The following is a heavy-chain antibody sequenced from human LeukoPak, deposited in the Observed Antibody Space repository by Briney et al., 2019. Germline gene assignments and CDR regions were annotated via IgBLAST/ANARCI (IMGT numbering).Heavy chain of an antibody. CDR3: ARGPHSYDSGGSYNVREFDY. J-gene: IGHJ4*02. CDR1: GGSFSGYY. Sequence: PSETLSLTCAVYGGSFSGYYWSWIRQAPGKGLEWIGENNHSGSTNYNPSLKSRVTISVDTSKNQFSLQLKSVTAADTAVFYCARGPHSYDSGGSYNVREFDYWGQGTPVTVSS. D-gene: IGHD3-10*01. V-gene: IGHV4-34*01. CDR2: NNHSGST.